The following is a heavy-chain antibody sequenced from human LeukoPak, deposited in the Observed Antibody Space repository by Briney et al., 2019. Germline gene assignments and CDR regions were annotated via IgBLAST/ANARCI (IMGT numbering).Heavy chain of an antibody. CDR1: GFTFTSYS. J-gene: IGHJ3*02. Sequence: GGSLRLSCAPSGFTFTSYSMNWVRQAPGKGLEWVSSISSSSTYIYYADSVKGRFTISRDNAKNSLYLQMNSLRAEDTAVYYCASQPGGRSGRYGDAFDIWGQGTMVTVSS. D-gene: IGHD2-15*01. CDR2: ISSSSTYI. V-gene: IGHV3-21*01. CDR3: ASQPGGRSGRYGDAFDI.